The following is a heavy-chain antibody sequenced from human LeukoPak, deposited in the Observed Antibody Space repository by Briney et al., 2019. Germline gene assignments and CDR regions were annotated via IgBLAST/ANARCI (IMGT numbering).Heavy chain of an antibody. V-gene: IGHV4-59*10. D-gene: IGHD6-13*01. CDR3: ASVAYSSSWQFDY. J-gene: IGHJ4*02. CDR2: IYTSGST. CDR1: GGSFSGYY. Sequence: SETLSLTCAVYGGSFSGYYWSWIRQPAGKRLEWIGRIYTSGSTNYNPSLKSRVTMSIDTSKNQFSLKLSSVTAADTAVYYCASVAYSSSWQFDYWGQGTLVTVSS.